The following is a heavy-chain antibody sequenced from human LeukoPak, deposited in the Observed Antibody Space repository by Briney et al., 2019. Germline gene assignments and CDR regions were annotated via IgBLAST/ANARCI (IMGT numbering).Heavy chain of an antibody. CDR3: ARDLGPYDYVWGSYRSGMDV. J-gene: IGHJ6*02. CDR2: IIPIFGTA. CDR1: GGTFSSYA. V-gene: IGHV1-69*01. Sequence: SVTVSCKASGGTFSSYAISWVRQAPGQGLEWMGGIIPIFGTANYAQKFQGRVTITADESTSTAYMELSSLRSEDTAVYYCARDLGPYDYVWGSYRSGMDVWGQGTTVTVSS. D-gene: IGHD3-16*02.